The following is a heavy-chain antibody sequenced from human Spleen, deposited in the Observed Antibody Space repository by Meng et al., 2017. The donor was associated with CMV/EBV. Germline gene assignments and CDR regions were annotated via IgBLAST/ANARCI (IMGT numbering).Heavy chain of an antibody. Sequence: QIPLKESGPTLVKPTQTLTLTCTFSGFSITTIVNSLGWIRQPPGKALEWLALIHGDDTEQFSPSLRSRLAATRDTSKNQVVLTMTDMDPMDTATYYCVHRFSSSSGEVSWGQGILVTVSS. CDR1: GFSITTIVNS. D-gene: IGHD2-2*01. CDR3: VHRFSSSSGEVS. V-gene: IGHV2-5*02. CDR2: IHGDDTE. J-gene: IGHJ5*02.